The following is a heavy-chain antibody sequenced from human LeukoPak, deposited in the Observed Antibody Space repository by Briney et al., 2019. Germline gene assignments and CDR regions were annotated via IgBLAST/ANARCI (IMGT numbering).Heavy chain of an antibody. CDR1: GGSIGTYY. CDR2: IYVTGT. V-gene: IGHV4-59*01. CDR3: ARFSSGCSTSSCYLTY. Sequence: PSETLSLTCTVSGGSIGTYYWSWIRQSPGKGLEWIGYIYVTGTRYNPYLQSRVTISVDRSRNQFSLKLTSMTAADTAVYYCARFSSGCSTSSCYLTYWGQGTLVTVS. J-gene: IGHJ4*02. D-gene: IGHD2-2*01.